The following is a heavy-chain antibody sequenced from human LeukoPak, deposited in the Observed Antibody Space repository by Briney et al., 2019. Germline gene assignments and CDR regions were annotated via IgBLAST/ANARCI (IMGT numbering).Heavy chain of an antibody. CDR3: AKGGGIFLEWLGSRYGMDV. CDR1: GFTFSSYA. D-gene: IGHD3-3*01. J-gene: IGHJ6*02. Sequence: PGGSLRLSCAASGFTFSSYAMSWVRQAPGKGLEWVSAISGSGGSTYYADSVKGRFTISRDNPKNTLYLQMSSLRAEDTAVYYCAKGGGIFLEWLGSRYGMDVWGQGTTVTVSS. V-gene: IGHV3-23*01. CDR2: ISGSGGST.